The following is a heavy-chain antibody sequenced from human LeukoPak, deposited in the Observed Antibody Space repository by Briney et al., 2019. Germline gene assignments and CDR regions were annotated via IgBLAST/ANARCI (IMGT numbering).Heavy chain of an antibody. CDR3: ARESTPLRGAFDP. CDR1: GFTVRNNP. J-gene: IGHJ5*02. V-gene: IGHV3-53*04. D-gene: IGHD5-24*01. Sequence: PGGSLRLSCAASGFTVRNNPMSWVRQAPGKGLEWVSVIDSRDNTYHADSVKGRFTISRHTSKNTLYLQMNSLRAEDTAVYYCARESTPLRGAFDPWGPGTLVTVSS. CDR2: IDSRDNT.